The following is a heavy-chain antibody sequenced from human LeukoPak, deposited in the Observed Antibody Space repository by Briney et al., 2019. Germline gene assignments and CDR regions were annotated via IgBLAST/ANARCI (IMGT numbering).Heavy chain of an antibody. J-gene: IGHJ4*02. CDR2: IYYDGSQK. Sequence: PGRSLRLSCEASGVRFTDFGMHWVRQAPGKGLEWVAQIYYDGSQKYYADSVKGRFHVSRDNSKNTLYLQMNSLGAEDTAVYYCAIIGVTNTTNDYWGQGALVVVSS. V-gene: IGHV3-30*12. D-gene: IGHD3-3*01. CDR3: AIIGVTNTTNDY. CDR1: GVRFTDFG.